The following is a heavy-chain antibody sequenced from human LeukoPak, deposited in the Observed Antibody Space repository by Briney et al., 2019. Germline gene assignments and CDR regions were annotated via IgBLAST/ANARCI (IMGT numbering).Heavy chain of an antibody. CDR1: GYTFTNYG. Sequence: ASVKVSCKASGYTFTNYGISWVRQAPGQGLEWMGWISAYNGNTNYAQRLQGRVTMTTDTFTSTAYMELRSLRSDDTAVYYCAREGYFGSGIDYYYGMDVWGQGTKVTVSS. CDR2: ISAYNGNT. CDR3: AREGYFGSGIDYYYGMDV. D-gene: IGHD3-10*01. J-gene: IGHJ6*02. V-gene: IGHV1-18*01.